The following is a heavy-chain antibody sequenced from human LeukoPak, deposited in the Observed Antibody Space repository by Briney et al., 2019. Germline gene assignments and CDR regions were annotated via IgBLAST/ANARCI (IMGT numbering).Heavy chain of an antibody. Sequence: SETLSLTCTVSGGSISSSSYYWGWIRQPPGKGLEWIGSIYYSGSTYYNPSLKSRVTISVDTSKNQFSLKLSSVTAADTAVYYCARLIAAAGFDPWGQGTLVTASS. CDR1: GGSISSSSYY. CDR3: ARLIAAAGFDP. J-gene: IGHJ5*02. CDR2: IYYSGST. D-gene: IGHD6-13*01. V-gene: IGHV4-39*01.